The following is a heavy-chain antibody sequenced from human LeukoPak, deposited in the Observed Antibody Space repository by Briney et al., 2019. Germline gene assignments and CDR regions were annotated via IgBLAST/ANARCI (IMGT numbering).Heavy chain of an antibody. V-gene: IGHV3-43*01. D-gene: IGHD5-12*01. CDR2: INWDGGST. CDR3: AKGDVDSPMNFYH. Sequence: GGSLRLSCAASGFIFDDFTIHWVRQVPGKGLEWVSLINWDGGSTYYADSVKGRFTISRDNSKNSLYLQMDSLTTEDTAFYYCAKGDVDSPMNFYHWGQGTLVTVSS. CDR1: GFIFDDFT. J-gene: IGHJ4*02.